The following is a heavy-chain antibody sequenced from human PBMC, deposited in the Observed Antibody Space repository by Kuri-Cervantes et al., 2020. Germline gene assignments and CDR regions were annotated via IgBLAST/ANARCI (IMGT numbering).Heavy chain of an antibody. V-gene: IGHV4-59*12. D-gene: IGHD1-26*01. J-gene: IGHJ4*02. Sequence: GSLRLSCTVSGGSISSYYWNWIRQPPGKGLEWIGYIYHSGSTAYNPSLKSRVTISVDTSKNQFSLKLSSVTAADTAVYYCARGAGARPVKPRHFDYWGQGTLVTVSS. CDR3: ARGAGARPVKPRHFDY. CDR2: IYHSGST. CDR1: GGSISSYY.